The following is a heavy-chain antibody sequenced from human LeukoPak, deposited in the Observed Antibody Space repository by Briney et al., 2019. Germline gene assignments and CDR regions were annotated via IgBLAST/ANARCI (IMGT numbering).Heavy chain of an antibody. V-gene: IGHV3-23*01. CDR2: ISGSGVST. J-gene: IGHJ4*02. D-gene: IGHD2-2*01. CDR3: AKDCSSTSCPTSDY. Sequence: GGSLRLSCAASGFTFSSYAMSWVRQAPGKGLEWVSAISGSGVSTYYADSVKGRFTISRDNSKNTLYLQMNSLRAEDTAVYYCAKDCSSTSCPTSDYWGQGTLVTASS. CDR1: GFTFSSYA.